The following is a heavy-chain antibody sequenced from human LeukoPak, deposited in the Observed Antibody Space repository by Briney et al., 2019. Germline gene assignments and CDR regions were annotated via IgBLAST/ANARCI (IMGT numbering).Heavy chain of an antibody. CDR1: GITLSNYG. V-gene: IGHV3-23*01. J-gene: IGHJ4*02. Sequence: PGRSLRLSCAVSGITLSNYGMSWGRQAPGEGLEWVAGNSDSGGRTNYADSVKGRFTISRDNPKNTLYLQINSLSAEDTALYFCAKRGVVIRVILVGFHKEAYYFDSWGQGALVTVSS. CDR2: NSDSGGRT. CDR3: AKRGVVIRVILVGFHKEAYYFDS. D-gene: IGHD3-22*01.